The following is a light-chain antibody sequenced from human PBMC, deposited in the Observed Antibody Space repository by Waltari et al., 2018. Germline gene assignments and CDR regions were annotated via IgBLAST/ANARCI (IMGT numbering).Light chain of an antibody. J-gene: IGKJ5*01. CDR2: DAS. CDR1: QSVNSY. Sequence: EIVLTQSPATLSLSPGERATLSCRTSQSVNSYLAWYQHKTGTAPRLPIYDASNRATGIPARFSGSGSGTDFTLTISSLEPDDFALYYCQQRFTWPSITFGQGTRLEIK. CDR3: QQRFTWPSIT. V-gene: IGKV3-11*01.